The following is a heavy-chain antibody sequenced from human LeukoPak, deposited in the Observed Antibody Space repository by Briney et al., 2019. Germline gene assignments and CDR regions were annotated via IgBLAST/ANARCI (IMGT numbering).Heavy chain of an antibody. CDR2: IYYSGYT. CDR3: ARENTALYYMDV. D-gene: IGHD5-18*01. Sequence: PSETLSLTCTVSGGSISSYYWSWIRQPPGKGLEWIGYIYYSGYTNYNPSLKSRVTISVDTSKNQFSLKLSSVTAADTAVYYCARENTALYYMDVWGKGTTVTVSS. CDR1: GGSISSYY. V-gene: IGHV4-59*01. J-gene: IGHJ6*03.